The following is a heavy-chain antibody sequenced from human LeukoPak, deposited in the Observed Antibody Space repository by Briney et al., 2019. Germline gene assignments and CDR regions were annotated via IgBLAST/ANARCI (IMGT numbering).Heavy chain of an antibody. D-gene: IGHD6-13*01. V-gene: IGHV7-4-1*02. CDR2: INTNTGNP. Sequence: GASVKVSCKASGYTFTSFAMNWVRQAPGQGLEWMGWINTNTGNPTYAQGFTGRFVFSLDTSVSTAYLQISSLKAEDTAVYYCARSIGSSWYHIWKYFQHWGQGTLVTVSS. CDR3: ARSIGSSWYHIWKYFQH. J-gene: IGHJ1*01. CDR1: GYTFTSFA.